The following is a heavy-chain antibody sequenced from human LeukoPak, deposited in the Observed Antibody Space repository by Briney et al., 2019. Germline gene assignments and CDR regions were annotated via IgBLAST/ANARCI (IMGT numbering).Heavy chain of an antibody. Sequence: ASVKVSCKASGYTFTKYGLTWVRQAPGQGLEWMGWINPNSGGTNYAQKFQGRVTMTRDTSISTAYMELSRLRSDDTAVYYCARERKELGGGDYFDYWGQGTLVTVSS. CDR2: INPNSGGT. J-gene: IGHJ4*02. CDR1: GYTFTKYG. CDR3: ARERKELGGGDYFDY. D-gene: IGHD1-7*01. V-gene: IGHV1-2*02.